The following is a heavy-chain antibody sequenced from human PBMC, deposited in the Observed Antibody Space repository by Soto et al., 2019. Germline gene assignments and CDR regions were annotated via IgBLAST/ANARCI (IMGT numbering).Heavy chain of an antibody. CDR3: AREYIAAAGTEGYYYYGMDV. Sequence: PSETLSLTCAISGDSVSSNSAAWNWIRQSPSRGLEWLGRTYYRSKWYNDYAVSVKSRITINPDTSKDQFSLQLNSVTPEDTAVYYCAREYIAAAGTEGYYYYGMDVWGQGTTVTVSS. J-gene: IGHJ6*02. D-gene: IGHD6-13*01. CDR2: TYYRSKWYN. CDR1: GDSVSSNSAA. V-gene: IGHV6-1*01.